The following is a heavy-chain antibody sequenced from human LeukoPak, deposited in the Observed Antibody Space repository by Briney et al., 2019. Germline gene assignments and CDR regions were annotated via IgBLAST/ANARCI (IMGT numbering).Heavy chain of an antibody. CDR2: IRNTVNSYAT. D-gene: IGHD2-8*01. CDR1: GFTFSGSA. CDR3: TRLPYCTNGVCTLDV. V-gene: IGHV3-73*01. Sequence: GGSLRLSCAASGFTFSGSATHWVRQASGKGLEWLGRIRNTVNSYATTYAASVKGRFTISRDDSKNTAYLQMNSLKTDDTAVYYCTRLPYCTNGVCTLDVWGKGTTVTVSS. J-gene: IGHJ6*04.